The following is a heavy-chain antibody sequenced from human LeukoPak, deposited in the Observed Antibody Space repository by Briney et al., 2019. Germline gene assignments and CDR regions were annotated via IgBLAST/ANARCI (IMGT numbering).Heavy chain of an antibody. CDR3: ARPRHDNGDYVGY. D-gene: IGHD4-17*01. Sequence: GGSLRLSCAVSGFTFSSYVMIWVRQAPGKGLEWVSAISGSGGSTYYADSVKGRFTISRDNSKNTLYLQMNSLRAEDTAVYYCARPRHDNGDYVGYWGQGTLVTVSS. J-gene: IGHJ4*02. V-gene: IGHV3-23*01. CDR1: GFTFSSYV. CDR2: ISGSGGST.